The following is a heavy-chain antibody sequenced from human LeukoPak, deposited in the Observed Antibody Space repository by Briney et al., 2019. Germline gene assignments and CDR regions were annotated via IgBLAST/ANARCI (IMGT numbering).Heavy chain of an antibody. CDR2: ISGSGGCT. CDR1: GFIFSSYA. J-gene: IGHJ5*02. V-gene: IGHV3-23*01. D-gene: IGHD3-10*01. CDR3: AKLPISSLGSYGSGGFRFDP. Sequence: GGSLRLSCAASGFIFSSYAMSWVRQAPGKGLEWVSGISGSGGCTYYADSVKGRFTISRDNSKNTLYLQMNSLRAEDTAVYYCAKLPISSLGSYGSGGFRFDPWGRGTLVTVSS.